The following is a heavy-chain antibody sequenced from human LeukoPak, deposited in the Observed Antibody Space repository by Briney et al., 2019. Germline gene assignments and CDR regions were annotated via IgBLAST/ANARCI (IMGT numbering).Heavy chain of an antibody. CDR1: GGSFSGYY. J-gene: IGHJ3*02. CDR3: ASPRGAVTTFLDAFDI. Sequence: SETLSLTCAVYGGSFSGYYWSWIRQPPGKGLEWIGEINHSGSTNYNPSLKSRVTISVDTSKNQFSLKLSSVTAADTAVYYCASPRGAVTTFLDAFDIWGQGTMDTVSS. CDR2: INHSGST. V-gene: IGHV4-34*01. D-gene: IGHD4-17*01.